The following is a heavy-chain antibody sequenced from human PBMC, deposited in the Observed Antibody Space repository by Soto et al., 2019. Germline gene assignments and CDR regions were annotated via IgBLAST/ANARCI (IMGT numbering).Heavy chain of an antibody. CDR2: ISSSSSYI. CDR1: GFTFSSYS. CDR3: ARDPGVEDIVVVPAAIFWFDP. D-gene: IGHD2-2*02. V-gene: IGHV3-21*01. Sequence: GGSLRLSCAASGFTFSSYSMNWVRQAPGKGLEWVSSISSSSSYIYYADSVKGRFTISRDNAKNSLYLQMNSLRAEDTAVYYCARDPGVEDIVVVPAAIFWFDPWGQGTLVTVSS. J-gene: IGHJ5*02.